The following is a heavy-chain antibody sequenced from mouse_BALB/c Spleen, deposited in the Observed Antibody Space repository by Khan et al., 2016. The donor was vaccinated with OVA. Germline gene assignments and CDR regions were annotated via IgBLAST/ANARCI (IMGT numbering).Heavy chain of an antibody. J-gene: IGHJ2*01. V-gene: IGHV3-2*02. Sequence: EVKLLESGPGLVKPSQSLSLTCTVTGYSITSDYAWNWIRQFPGNKLEWMGYISYSGRTSYNPSLKSRISITRDTSKNQFFLQLNSVITEDTATYLCARSVTIAAVVAADFDYWGQGTTLTVSS. D-gene: IGHD1-1*01. CDR3: ARSVTIAAVVAADFDY. CDR2: ISYSGRT. CDR1: GYSITSDYA.